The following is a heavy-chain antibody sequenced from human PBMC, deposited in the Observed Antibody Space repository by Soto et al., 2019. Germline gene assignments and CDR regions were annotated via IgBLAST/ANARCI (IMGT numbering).Heavy chain of an antibody. J-gene: IGHJ6*03. Sequence: GGSLRLSCAASGFTFDDYAMHWVRQAPGKGLEWVSGISWNSGSIGYADSVKGRFTISKDNAKNSLYLQMKSLRAEDTALYYCAKDRGDSSSSGYYYMDVWGKGTTVTVSS. V-gene: IGHV3-9*01. CDR2: ISWNSGSI. CDR1: GFTFDDYA. D-gene: IGHD6-6*01. CDR3: AKDRGDSSSSGYYYMDV.